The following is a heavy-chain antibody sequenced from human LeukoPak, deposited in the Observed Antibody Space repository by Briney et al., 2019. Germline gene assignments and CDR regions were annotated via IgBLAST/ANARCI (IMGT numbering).Heavy chain of an antibody. CDR1: GYTFTSYY. CDR2: INPSGGST. CDR3: ARVQLPYSSGWSHFDY. D-gene: IGHD6-19*01. J-gene: IGHJ4*02. Sequence: ASVKVSCKASGYTFTSYYMHWVRQAPGQGLEWMGIINPSGGSTSYAQKFQGRVTMTRDTSTSTVYMELSSLRSEDTAVYYCARVQLPYSSGWSHFDYGGQGTLVTVSS. V-gene: IGHV1-46*01.